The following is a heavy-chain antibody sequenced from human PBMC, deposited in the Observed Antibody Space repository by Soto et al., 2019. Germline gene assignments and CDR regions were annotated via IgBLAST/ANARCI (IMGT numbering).Heavy chain of an antibody. CDR2: ISGSGGST. D-gene: IGHD3-3*01. V-gene: IGHV3-23*01. CDR1: GFTFSSYA. J-gene: IGHJ6*02. CDR3: ARSPRYDFWSGYYFPPYYYGMDV. Sequence: PGGSLRLSCAAFGFTFSSYAMSWVRQAPGKGLEWVSAISGSGGSTYYADSVKGRFTISRDNSKNTLYLQMNSLRAEDTAVYYCARSPRYDFWSGYYFPPYYYGMDVWGQGTTVTVSS.